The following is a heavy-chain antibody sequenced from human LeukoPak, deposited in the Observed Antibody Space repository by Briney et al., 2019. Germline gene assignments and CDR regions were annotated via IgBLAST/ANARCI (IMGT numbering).Heavy chain of an antibody. J-gene: IGHJ4*02. D-gene: IGHD2-21*01. CDR3: AKAPVTSCRGAYCYPFDS. CDR2: IRGSGGST. Sequence: GGSLRLSCAASGFTFSSYAMSWVRQAPGKGLEWVSTIRGSGGSTHYADPVKGRFTISRDNSKNTLYLQMNSLRAEDAAVYFCAKAPVTSCRGAYCYPFDSWGQGTLVTVSS. V-gene: IGHV3-23*01. CDR1: GFTFSSYA.